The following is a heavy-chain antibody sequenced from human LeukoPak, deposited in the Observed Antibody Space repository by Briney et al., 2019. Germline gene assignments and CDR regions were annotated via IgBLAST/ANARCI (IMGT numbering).Heavy chain of an antibody. CDR1: GFSLTTSPVG. CDR3: AHRFPIGGSWNEAIFDF. Sequence: PTLVNPTQTLTLTCTFSGFSLTTSPVGVGWIRQTPGKALEWLAVIYWDDDKRYSPSLRSRLTITKATSNNHVVLTMSNMDPADTATYFCAHRFPIGGSWNEAIFDFWGQGILVTASS. V-gene: IGHV2-5*02. J-gene: IGHJ4*02. CDR2: IYWDDDK. D-gene: IGHD1-1*01.